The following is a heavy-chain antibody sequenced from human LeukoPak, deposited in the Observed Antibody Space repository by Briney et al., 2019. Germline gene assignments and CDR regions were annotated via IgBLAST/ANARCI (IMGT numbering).Heavy chain of an antibody. CDR2: IYYSGST. CDR1: GGSISSSSYY. CDR3: ARHLRDGYNFGVIDY. Sequence: KSSETLSLTCTVSGGSISSSSYYWGWIRQPPGKGLEWIGSIYYSGSTYYNPSLKSRVTISVDTSKNQFSLKLSSVTAADTAVYYCARHLRDGYNFGVIDYRGQGTQVIVSS. V-gene: IGHV4-39*01. D-gene: IGHD5-24*01. J-gene: IGHJ4*02.